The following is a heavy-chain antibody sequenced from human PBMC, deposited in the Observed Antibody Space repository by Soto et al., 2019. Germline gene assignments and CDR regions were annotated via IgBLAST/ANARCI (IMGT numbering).Heavy chain of an antibody. J-gene: IGHJ3*02. CDR3: AREGLDAFDI. CDR1: GFTFSSYS. Sequence: AGSMRLSCAASGFTFSSYSMDWVRKDTGKGLEWVSYISSSSSTIYYADSVKGRFTISRDNAKNSLYLQMNSLRAEDTAVYYGAREGLDAFDIWGQGTMVTVSS. CDR2: ISSSSSTI. V-gene: IGHV3-48*01.